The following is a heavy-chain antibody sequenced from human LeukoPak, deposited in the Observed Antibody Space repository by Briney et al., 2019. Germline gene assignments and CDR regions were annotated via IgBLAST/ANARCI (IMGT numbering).Heavy chain of an antibody. CDR3: ARIIVGATGIDY. CDR1: GFTFSNYR. CDR2: IKDDGSEK. Sequence: GGSLRLSCAVSGFTFSNYRMSWVRQAPGKGLEWVANIKDDGSEKNYMDSVKGRFTVSRDNAKNTLYLQMNSLRVEDMAVYYCARIIVGATGIDYWGQGTLVTVSS. J-gene: IGHJ4*02. V-gene: IGHV3-7*01. D-gene: IGHD1-26*01.